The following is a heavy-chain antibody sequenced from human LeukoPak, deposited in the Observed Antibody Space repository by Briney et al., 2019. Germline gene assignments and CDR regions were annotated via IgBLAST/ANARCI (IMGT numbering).Heavy chain of an antibody. CDR3: ARAYYDILTGYTYYYYYMDV. J-gene: IGHJ6*03. CDR2: IYYSGST. D-gene: IGHD3-9*01. V-gene: IGHV4-39*07. CDR1: GGSISSSSYY. Sequence: PSETLSLTCTVSGGSISSSSYYWGWIRQPPGKGLEWIGSIYYSGSTYYNPSLKSRVTISVDTSKNQFSLKLSSVTAADTAVYYCARAYYDILTGYTYYYYYMDVWGKGTTVTVSS.